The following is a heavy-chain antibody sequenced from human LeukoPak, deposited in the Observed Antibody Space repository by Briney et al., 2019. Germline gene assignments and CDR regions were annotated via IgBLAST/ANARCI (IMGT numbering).Heavy chain of an antibody. V-gene: IGHV3-21*01. CDR3: ARVVVATIDLLDY. J-gene: IGHJ4*02. CDR2: ISSSSSYI. CDR1: GFTFSSYG. Sequence: GGSLRLSCAASGFTFSSYGMHWVRQAPGKGLEWVSSISSSSSYIYYADSVKGRFTISRDNAKNSLYLQMNSLRAEDTAVYYCARVVVATIDLLDYWGQGTLVTVSS. D-gene: IGHD5-12*01.